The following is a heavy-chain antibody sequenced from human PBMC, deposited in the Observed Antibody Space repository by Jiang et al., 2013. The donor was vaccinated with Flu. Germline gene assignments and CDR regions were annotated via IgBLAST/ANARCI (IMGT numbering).Heavy chain of an antibody. Sequence: SQTLSLTCAISGDSVSSNSAAWNWIRQSPSRGLEWLGRTYYRSKWYNDYAVSVKSRITINPDTSKNQFSLQLSSVTPEDTAVYYCARDEEKLIAVAGTVRLPDYYYYGMDVWGQGTTVTVSS. D-gene: IGHD6-19*01. CDR1: GDSVSSNSAA. V-gene: IGHV6-1*01. CDR2: TYYRSKWYN. CDR3: ARDEEKLIAVAGTVRLPDYYYYGMDV. J-gene: IGHJ6*02.